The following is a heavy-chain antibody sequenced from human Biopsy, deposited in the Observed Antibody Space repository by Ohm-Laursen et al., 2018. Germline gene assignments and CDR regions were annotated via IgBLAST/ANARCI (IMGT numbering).Heavy chain of an antibody. V-gene: IGHV1-46*01. CDR2: INPSGGST. CDR1: GYIFTSYY. J-gene: IGHJ4*02. CDR3: ARAVAGTGGVFDS. D-gene: IGHD6-19*01. Sequence: ATVKISCKASGYIFTSYYIHWVRQAPGQGLEWMASINPSGGSTTYAQRFQGRLIMTRDTSTSSIYMELSSLRSEDTAIYFCARAVAGTGGVFDSWGQGTLVTVSS.